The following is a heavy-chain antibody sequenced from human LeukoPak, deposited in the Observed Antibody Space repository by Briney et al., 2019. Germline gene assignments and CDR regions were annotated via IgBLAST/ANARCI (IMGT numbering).Heavy chain of an antibody. CDR1: GYTFTGYY. CDR3: AREGNYGDYEGRPPPYYYYYGMDV. J-gene: IGHJ6*02. CDR2: INPNSGGT. Sequence: ASVKVSCKASGYTFTGYYMHWVRQAPGQGLEWMGWINPNSGGTNYAQKFQGRVTMTRDTSISTAYMELSRLRSDDTAVYYCAREGNYGDYEGRPPPYYYYYGMDVWGQGTTVTVSS. V-gene: IGHV1-2*02. D-gene: IGHD4-17*01.